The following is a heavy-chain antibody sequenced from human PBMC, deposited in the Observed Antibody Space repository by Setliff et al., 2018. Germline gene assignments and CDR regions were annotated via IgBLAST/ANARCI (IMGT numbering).Heavy chain of an antibody. J-gene: IGHJ4*02. D-gene: IGHD3-10*01. V-gene: IGHV3-7*01. CDR2: INPDGSEK. Sequence: GGSLRLSCGAPGFTYNNCWVSWVRQAPGKGLEWLASINPDGSEKYYVDSVKGRFTISRDNAKNSLSLQMNSLRTEDTAVYYCFGAGTCSHWGQGTLVTVSS. CDR1: GFTYNNCW. CDR3: FGAGTCSH.